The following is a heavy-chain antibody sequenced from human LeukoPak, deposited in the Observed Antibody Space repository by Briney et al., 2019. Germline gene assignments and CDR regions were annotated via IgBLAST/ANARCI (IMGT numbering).Heavy chain of an antibody. CDR2: IFHTGST. V-gene: IGHV4-30-2*01. D-gene: IGHD3-10*01. CDR1: GDSISSGGYS. J-gene: IGHJ6*02. CDR3: ARHYYSSGSYYSRSYYYGMDV. Sequence: SQTLSLTCVVSGDSISSGGYSWSWIRQPPGKGLEWIGYIFHTGSTIYNASLKSRVTISVDTSKNQFSLKLSSVTAADTAVYYCARHYYSSGSYYSRSYYYGMDVWGQGTSVTVSS.